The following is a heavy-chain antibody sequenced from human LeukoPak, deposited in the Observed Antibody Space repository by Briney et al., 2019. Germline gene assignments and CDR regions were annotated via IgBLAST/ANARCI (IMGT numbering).Heavy chain of an antibody. CDR1: GGSISSGGYY. CDR3: ARDREVYYFDY. Sequence: SETLSLTCTVSGGSISSGGYYWSWIRQHPGKGLEWIGYIYYSGSTYYNPSLKSRVTISVDTSKNQFSLKLSSVTAADTAVYYCARDREVYYFDYWGQGTLVTVSS. J-gene: IGHJ4*02. CDR2: IYYSGST. V-gene: IGHV4-31*03. D-gene: IGHD1-26*01.